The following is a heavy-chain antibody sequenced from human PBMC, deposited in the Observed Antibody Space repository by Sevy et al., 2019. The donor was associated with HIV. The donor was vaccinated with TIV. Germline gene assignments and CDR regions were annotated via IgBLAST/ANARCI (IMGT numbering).Heavy chain of an antibody. CDR3: TRAEQYEYDSTSYYDHFDY. CDR1: GFTFGDYA. Sequence: GSLRLSCTASGFTFGDYAVGWFRQAPGKGLEWVSFIRRRAFGGTIEYAASVKGRFTISKDDSQSTAYLQMNSLKTEDTAVYYCTRAEQYEYDSTSYYDHFDYWGQGTLVTVSS. D-gene: IGHD3-22*01. V-gene: IGHV3-49*03. J-gene: IGHJ4*02. CDR2: IRRRAFGGTI.